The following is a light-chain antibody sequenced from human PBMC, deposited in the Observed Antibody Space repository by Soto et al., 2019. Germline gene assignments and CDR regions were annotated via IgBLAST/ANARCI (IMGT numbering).Light chain of an antibody. CDR3: CSYAGSFTWV. Sequence: QSALTQPRSVSGSPGQSVTLSCTGTTGDVGAYNFVSWYQLYPGKAPKLMIYDANKRPSGVPDRFSASKSGNTASLTSSGLQAEDEADYHCCSYAGSFTWVFGGGTKLTVL. CDR2: DAN. CDR1: TGDVGAYNF. J-gene: IGLJ3*02. V-gene: IGLV2-11*01.